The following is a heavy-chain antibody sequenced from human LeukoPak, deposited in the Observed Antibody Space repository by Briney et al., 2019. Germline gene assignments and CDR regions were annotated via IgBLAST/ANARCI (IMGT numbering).Heavy chain of an antibody. CDR1: GFTFSSYA. CDR2: ISGSGGST. Sequence: GGSLRLSCAASGFTFSSYAMSWVRQAPGKGLEWVSAISGSGGSTYYADSVKGRFTISRDNSKNTLYLQMNSLRAEDTAVYYCAKSRGDVVVPAAIGGYYFDYWGQGTLVTVSS. D-gene: IGHD2-2*02. J-gene: IGHJ4*02. V-gene: IGHV3-23*01. CDR3: AKSRGDVVVPAAIGGYYFDY.